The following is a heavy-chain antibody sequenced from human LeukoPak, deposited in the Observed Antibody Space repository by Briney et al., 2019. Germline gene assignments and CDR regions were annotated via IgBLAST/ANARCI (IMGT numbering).Heavy chain of an antibody. D-gene: IGHD6-6*01. Sequence: GGSLRLSCAASGFTFSNYWMSWVRQAPGRGLEWVANIRHAGSEKYYVDSVKGRFTISRDNAKNSMYLQMHSLRAEDTAVYYCAREMYSSSNWGQGTLVTVSS. V-gene: IGHV3-7*01. CDR1: GFTFSNYW. CDR3: AREMYSSSN. J-gene: IGHJ4*02. CDR2: IRHAGSEK.